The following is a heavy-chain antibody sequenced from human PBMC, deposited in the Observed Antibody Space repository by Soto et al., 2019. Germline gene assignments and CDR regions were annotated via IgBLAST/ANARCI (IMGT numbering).Heavy chain of an antibody. CDR3: TTVGRY. CDR2: IRRESDGGTI. Sequence: SGGSLRLSCAASGFTLSKAWMSWVRQGPGKGLEWVGHIRRESDGGTIDYAAPVEGRFTISRDEAKNIMYLEMNSLKIEDTGVYYCTTVGRYWGQGTLVTVSS. J-gene: IGHJ4*02. V-gene: IGHV3-15*01. CDR1: GFTLSKAW.